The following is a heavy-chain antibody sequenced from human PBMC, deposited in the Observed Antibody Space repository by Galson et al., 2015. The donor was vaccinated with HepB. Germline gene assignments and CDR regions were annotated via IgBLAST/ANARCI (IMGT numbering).Heavy chain of an antibody. CDR2: IIPILGIA. CDR3: ARDLVPYYDSSGFDY. J-gene: IGHJ4*02. CDR1: GGTFSSYT. Sequence: SVKVSCKASGGTFSSYTISWVRQAPGQGLEWMGRIIPILGIANYAQKFQGRVTITADKSTSTAYMELSSLRSEDTAVYYCARDLVPYYDSSGFDYWGQGTLVTVSS. V-gene: IGHV1-69*04. D-gene: IGHD3-22*01.